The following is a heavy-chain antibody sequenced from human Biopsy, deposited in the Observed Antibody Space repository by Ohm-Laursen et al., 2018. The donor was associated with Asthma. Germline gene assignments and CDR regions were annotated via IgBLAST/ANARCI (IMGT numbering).Heavy chain of an antibody. D-gene: IGHD3-16*01. Sequence: TQTPTCDIPRGTLSDHPRGRTRQPPGKGPEWKGEGNHNASSNYKSSHKGRITISLDRSKKQVSLRVTSMIDADTAIYYCVRLFGGAAMDVWGLGTTVTVSS. CDR2: GNHNASS. CDR3: VRLFGGAAMDV. CDR1: RGTLSDHP. J-gene: IGHJ6*02. V-gene: IGHV4-34*08.